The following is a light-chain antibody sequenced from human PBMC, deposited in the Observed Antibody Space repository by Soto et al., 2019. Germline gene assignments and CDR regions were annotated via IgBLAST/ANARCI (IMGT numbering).Light chain of an antibody. CDR1: QSVSRSN. J-gene: IGKJ5*01. CDR3: QQTYTTPEIT. CDR2: GAS. Sequence: VVLTQSPDTVSLSPGERATVSCRASQSVSRSNLAWYQHKPGQAPRLLIYGASSLKSGVPARFRGSGSGTDFTLTISSLQPEDFAIYYCQQTYTTPEITFGQGTRLEI. V-gene: IGKV3-20*02.